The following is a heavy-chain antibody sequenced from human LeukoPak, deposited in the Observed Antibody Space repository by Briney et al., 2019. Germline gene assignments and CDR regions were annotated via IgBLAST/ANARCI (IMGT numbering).Heavy chain of an antibody. CDR2: LKLYDGSI. D-gene: IGHD2-15*01. CDR3: ARAICSGGSCYLMSSKVYNWFDP. J-gene: IGHJ5*02. V-gene: IGHV1-46*01. CDR1: GYSFIRYH. Sequence: ASVKVSCKASGYSFIRYHIHWVRQAPGQGLEWMGVLKLYDGSISHAQKFQGRVTMTRDTSTSTVYMELSSLRSEDTAVYYCARAICSGGSCYLMSSKVYNWFDPWGQGTLVTVSS.